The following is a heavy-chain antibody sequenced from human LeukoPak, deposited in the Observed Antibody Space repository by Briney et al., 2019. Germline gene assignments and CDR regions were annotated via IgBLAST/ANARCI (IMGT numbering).Heavy chain of an antibody. D-gene: IGHD4-23*01. CDR2: ISGGGSSI. CDR3: ARVGHRWQGDY. Sequence: GGSLRLSRAASGFTFSDYYMSWIRQAPGKGLECVSYISGGGSSIDYADSVKGRFTISRDNTKNSLYLQMNSLRAEDTAVYYCARVGHRWQGDYWGQGALVTVSS. CDR1: GFTFSDYY. J-gene: IGHJ4*02. V-gene: IGHV3-11*01.